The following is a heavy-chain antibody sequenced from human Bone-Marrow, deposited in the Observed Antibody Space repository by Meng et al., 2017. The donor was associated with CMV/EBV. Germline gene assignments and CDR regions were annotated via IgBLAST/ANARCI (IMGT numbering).Heavy chain of an antibody. J-gene: IGHJ4*02. Sequence: SETLSLTCAVYGGSFSGYYWSWIRQPPGKGLEWIGEINHSGSTNYNPSLKSRVTISVDTSKNQFSLKLSSVTAADTAVYYCARLRGLGPGGYFDLWGQGTLVTVSS. V-gene: IGHV4-34*01. CDR3: ARLRGLGPGGYFDL. D-gene: IGHD3-16*01. CDR2: INHSGST. CDR1: GGSFSGYY.